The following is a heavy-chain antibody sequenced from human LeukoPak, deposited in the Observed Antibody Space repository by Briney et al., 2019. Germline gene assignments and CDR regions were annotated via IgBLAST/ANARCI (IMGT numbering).Heavy chain of an antibody. J-gene: IGHJ5*02. CDR1: GYTFTGYH. Sequence: GASVKVSCKASGYTFTGYHLHWVRQAPGQGLERMGWINPNSGGTNYAQKFQGRVTMTRDTSISTAYMELSRLRSDDTAVYYCARDGITMVRGVILVRWFDPWGQGTLVTVSS. CDR2: INPNSGGT. CDR3: ARDGITMVRGVILVRWFDP. D-gene: IGHD3-10*01. V-gene: IGHV1-2*02.